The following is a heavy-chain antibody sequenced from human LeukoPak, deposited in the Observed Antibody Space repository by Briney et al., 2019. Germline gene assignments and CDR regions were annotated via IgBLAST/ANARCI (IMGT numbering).Heavy chain of an antibody. Sequence: PSETLSLTCAVYGGSFSGYYWSWIRQPPGKGLEWIGYIYYSGSTNYNPSLKSRVTISVDTSKNQFSLKLSSVTAADTAVYYCARDTPSSSWLQSGFDYWGQGTLVTVSS. J-gene: IGHJ4*02. CDR1: GGSFSGYY. V-gene: IGHV4-59*01. D-gene: IGHD6-13*01. CDR3: ARDTPSSSWLQSGFDY. CDR2: IYYSGST.